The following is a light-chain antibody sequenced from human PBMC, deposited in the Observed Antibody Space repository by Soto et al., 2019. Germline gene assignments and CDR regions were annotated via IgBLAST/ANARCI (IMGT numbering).Light chain of an antibody. CDR1: NSNIGSNV. J-gene: IGLJ3*02. CDR3: VVWDDSLRSRV. Sequence: QAVVTQPPSVSGTPGQRVSISCSGTNSNIGSNVVTWYRHLPGTAPKCLISVNDQRLSGVPDRISGSKSGTSASLAISGLQSEDEAEYYCVVWDDSLRSRVFGGGNKLTVL. V-gene: IGLV1-44*01. CDR2: VND.